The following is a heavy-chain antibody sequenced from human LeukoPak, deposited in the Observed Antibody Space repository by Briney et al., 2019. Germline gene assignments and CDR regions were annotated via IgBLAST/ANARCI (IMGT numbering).Heavy chain of an antibody. CDR2: ISRSSSYK. CDR1: GFNFSYYT. V-gene: IGHV3-21*01. J-gene: IGHJ3*02. Sequence: GGSLRLSCAASGFNFSYYTLNWVRQAPGKGLEWVSSISRSSSYKYYADSEKGRFTISRDNAKNSLYLQMNSLGAEDTAVYYCARDKHGADAFDIWGQGTMVTVSS. CDR3: ARDKHGADAFDI. D-gene: IGHD1-26*01.